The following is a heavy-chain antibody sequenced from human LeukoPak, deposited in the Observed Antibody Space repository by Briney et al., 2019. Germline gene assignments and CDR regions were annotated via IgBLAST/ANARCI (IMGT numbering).Heavy chain of an antibody. CDR1: GFTFSSYW. D-gene: IGHD2-15*01. CDR2: INQDGSER. CDR3: ARGSRCSGGSCRNLHYNGMDV. J-gene: IGHJ6*02. Sequence: GGSLRLSCAASGFTFSSYWMSWVRQAPGMGLEWVANINQDGSERYYVDSVKGRFTISRDNAKNSLYLQMNSPRVEDTAVYYCARGSRCSGGSCRNLHYNGMDVWGQGTTVTVSS. V-gene: IGHV3-7*01.